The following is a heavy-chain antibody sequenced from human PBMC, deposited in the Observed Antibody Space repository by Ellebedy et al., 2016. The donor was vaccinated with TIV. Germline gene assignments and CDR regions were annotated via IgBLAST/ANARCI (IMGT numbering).Heavy chain of an antibody. CDR1: GFTFSSYG. CDR3: AKVRSYDSSGYYDY. J-gene: IGHJ4*02. D-gene: IGHD3-22*01. Sequence: GESQKISCAASGFTFSSYGMHWVRQAPGKGLEWVAFIRYDGSNKYYADSVKGRFTISRDNSKNTLYLQMNSLRAEDTAVYYCAKVRSYDSSGYYDYWGQGTLVTVSS. CDR2: IRYDGSNK. V-gene: IGHV3-30*02.